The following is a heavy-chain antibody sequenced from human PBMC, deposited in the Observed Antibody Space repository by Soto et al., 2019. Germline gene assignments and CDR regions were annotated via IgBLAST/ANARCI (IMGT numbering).Heavy chain of an antibody. CDR2: IIPIFGTA. CDR1: GGTFSSYA. Sequence: ASVKVSCKASGGTFSSYAISWVRQAPGQGLEWMGGIIPIFGTANYAQKFQGRVTITADKSTSTAYMELSSLRSEDTAVYYCARDPTKYSSGQWVIWGQGTMVTVSS. D-gene: IGHD6-19*01. V-gene: IGHV1-69*06. J-gene: IGHJ3*02. CDR3: ARDPTKYSSGQWVI.